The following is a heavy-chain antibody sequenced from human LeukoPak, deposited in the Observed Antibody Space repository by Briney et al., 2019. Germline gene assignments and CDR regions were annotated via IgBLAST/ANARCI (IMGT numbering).Heavy chain of an antibody. J-gene: IGHJ6*02. Sequence: PSETLSLTCTVSGGSISSYYWSWIRQPPGKGLEWIGYIYYSGSTNYNPSLKSRATISVDTSKNQFSLKLSSVTAADTAVYYCATVNDYYYYGMDVWGQGTTVTVSS. D-gene: IGHD1-1*01. CDR1: GGSISSYY. CDR2: IYYSGST. V-gene: IGHV4-59*01. CDR3: ATVNDYYYYGMDV.